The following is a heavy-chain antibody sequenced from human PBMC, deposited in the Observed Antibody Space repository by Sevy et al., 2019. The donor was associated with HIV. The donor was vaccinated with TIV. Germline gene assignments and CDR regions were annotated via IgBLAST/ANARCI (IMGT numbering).Heavy chain of an antibody. V-gene: IGHV3-30*18. CDR1: GFTFSNYC. Sequence: GGSLRLSCVASGFTFSNYCMHWVRQAPGKGLEWVAVMSYDGRNKYYVDSVKGRFTISRDNSKNTLYLQMNSLRAEDTAVYYCAKTSVAGTSKLYYFDYWGQGTLVTVSS. D-gene: IGHD6-19*01. J-gene: IGHJ4*02. CDR3: AKTSVAGTSKLYYFDY. CDR2: MSYDGRNK.